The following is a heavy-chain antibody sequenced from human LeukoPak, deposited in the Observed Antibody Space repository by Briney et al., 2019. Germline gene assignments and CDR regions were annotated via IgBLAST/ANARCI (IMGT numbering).Heavy chain of an antibody. Sequence: GGSLRLSCAASGFTVITNDMTWVRQAPGKGLEWVSVLYSDGNTKYADSVQGRFTISRDNSKNTLYLEMNSLSPDDTAVYYCARGVEPLAANTLAYWGQETLVTFSS. J-gene: IGHJ4*02. D-gene: IGHD1-14*01. CDR2: LYSDGNT. CDR3: ARGVEPLAANTLAY. CDR1: GFTVITND. V-gene: IGHV3-53*01.